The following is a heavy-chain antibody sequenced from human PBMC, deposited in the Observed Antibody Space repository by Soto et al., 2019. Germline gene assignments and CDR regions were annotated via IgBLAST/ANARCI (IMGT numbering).Heavy chain of an antibody. CDR2: LSGSSDRT. CDR1: GFTFSNYA. Sequence: PGGSLRLSCAASGFTFSNYAMTWVRQSPGKGLEWVSVLSGSSDRTFYAGSVRGRFTISRDNSKNTLYLQMNNLRAEDTAVYYCAKDPTGSTRGYFDYWGHGTLVTVSS. J-gene: IGHJ4*01. D-gene: IGHD1-7*01. V-gene: IGHV3-23*01. CDR3: AKDPTGSTRGYFDY.